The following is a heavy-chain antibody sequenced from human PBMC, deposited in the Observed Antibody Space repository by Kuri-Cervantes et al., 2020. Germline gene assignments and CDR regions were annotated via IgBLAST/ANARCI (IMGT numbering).Heavy chain of an antibody. Sequence: GGSLRLSCAASGFTFSSYWMHWVRQAPGKGLVWDSRINSDGSSTSYADFVKGRFTISRDNAKNTLYLQMNSLRAEDTAVYYCARGWDGDPYPWGQGTLVTVSS. V-gene: IGHV3-74*01. J-gene: IGHJ4*02. CDR3: ARGWDGDPYP. CDR1: GFTFSSYW. D-gene: IGHD4-17*01. CDR2: INSDGSST.